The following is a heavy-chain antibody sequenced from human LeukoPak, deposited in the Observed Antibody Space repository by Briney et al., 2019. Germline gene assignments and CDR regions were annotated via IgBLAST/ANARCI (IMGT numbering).Heavy chain of an antibody. Sequence: PGGSLRLSCAASGFTFSSYGMHWVRQAPGKGLEWVAVIWYDGSNKYYADSVKGRFTISRDNSKNTLYLQMNSLRAEDTAVYYCARPGGEIAAVAKSGCYFDYWGQGTLVTVSS. D-gene: IGHD6-13*01. CDR2: IWYDGSNK. J-gene: IGHJ4*02. CDR3: ARPGGEIAAVAKSGCYFDY. CDR1: GFTFSSYG. V-gene: IGHV3-33*01.